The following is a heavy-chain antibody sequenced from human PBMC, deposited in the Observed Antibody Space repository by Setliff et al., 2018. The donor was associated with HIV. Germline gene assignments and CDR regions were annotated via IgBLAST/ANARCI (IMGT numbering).Heavy chain of an antibody. CDR3: ARGRDCDSSKCLLRYYYNYGLDV. Sequence: SETLSLTCTVSGGSISSSNYYWGWIRQPPGKGLEWIGSIYHSGSTYYNPSLKSRVTISVDTSKNQFSLKLASVTAADTAVYFCARGRDCDSSKCLLRYYYNYGLDVWGQGTTVTVSS. J-gene: IGHJ6*02. V-gene: IGHV4-39*07. CDR1: GGSISSSNYY. D-gene: IGHD3-22*01. CDR2: IYHSGST.